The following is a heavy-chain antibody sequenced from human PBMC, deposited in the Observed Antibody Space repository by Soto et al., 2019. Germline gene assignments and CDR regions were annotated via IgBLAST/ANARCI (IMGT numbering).Heavy chain of an antibody. CDR1: GDSINNISYY. CDR2: IYYSGST. Sequence: PSETLSLTCTVTGDSINNISYYWGWIRQPPGKGLEWIGSIYYSGSTYNNPSLKSRVSMPVDTSKNQFSLKLRSVTAADTALYYCARQRTSVVTQAYFDSWGQGSLVTVSS. CDR3: ARQRTSVVTQAYFDS. J-gene: IGHJ4*02. V-gene: IGHV4-39*01. D-gene: IGHD2-21*02.